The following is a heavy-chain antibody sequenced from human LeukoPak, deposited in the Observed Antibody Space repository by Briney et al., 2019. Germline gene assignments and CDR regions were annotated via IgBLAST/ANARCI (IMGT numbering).Heavy chain of an antibody. J-gene: IGHJ3*02. CDR3: ARRSRNGLDAFDI. D-gene: IGHD2-8*01. V-gene: IGHV1-2*02. Sequence: ASVKVSCKASAYTFTGYYLHWVRQAPGQGPEWVGWIDPNNGDTDYAQEFQGRVSMTRVWSISTAYMELSRLTSDDTAVYYCARRSRNGLDAFDIWGQGTMVIVSS. CDR1: AYTFTGYY. CDR2: IDPNNGDT.